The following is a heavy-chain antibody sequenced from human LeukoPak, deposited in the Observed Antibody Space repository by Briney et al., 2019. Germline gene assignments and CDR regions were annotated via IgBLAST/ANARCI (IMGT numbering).Heavy chain of an antibody. J-gene: IGHJ5*02. CDR1: GGSISSYY. Sequence: SETLSLTCTVSGGSISSYYWSWIRQPPGKGLEWIGYIYTSGSTNYNPSLKSRVTISVDTSKNQFSLKLSSVTAADTAVYYCARGIAAAGTGPWGQGTLVTVSS. CDR3: ARGIAAAGTGP. V-gene: IGHV4-4*09. CDR2: IYTSGST. D-gene: IGHD6-13*01.